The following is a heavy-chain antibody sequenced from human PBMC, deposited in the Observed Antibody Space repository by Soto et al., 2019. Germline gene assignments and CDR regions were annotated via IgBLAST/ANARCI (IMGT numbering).Heavy chain of an antibody. CDR2: IYYSGST. V-gene: IGHV4-39*07. CDR1: GGSISSSSYY. CDR3: SSSPRIHLLDY. J-gene: IGHJ4*02. Sequence: SETLSLTCTVSGGSISSSSYYWGWIRQPPGTGLEWLGSIYYSGSTYYNPSLKSRVTISVDTPKNQFSLKLSSVTAAYTAGYGGSSSPRIHLLDYWGQGALVTVSS. D-gene: IGHD3-3*02.